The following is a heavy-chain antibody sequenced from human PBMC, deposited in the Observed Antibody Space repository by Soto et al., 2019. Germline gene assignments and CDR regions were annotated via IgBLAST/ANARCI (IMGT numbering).Heavy chain of an antibody. CDR2: INPSGGST. V-gene: IGHV1-46*03. CDR1: GYTFTSYY. D-gene: IGHD3-10*01. J-gene: IGHJ3*02. CDR3: ARHYGSGSYNDAFDI. Sequence: QVQLVQSGAEVKKPGASVKVSCKASGYTFTSYYMHWVRQAPGQGLEWMGIINPSGGSTSYAQKFQGRVTMTRDTSTSTVYMELSSLRSKDTAVYYCARHYGSGSYNDAFDIWGQGTMVTVSS.